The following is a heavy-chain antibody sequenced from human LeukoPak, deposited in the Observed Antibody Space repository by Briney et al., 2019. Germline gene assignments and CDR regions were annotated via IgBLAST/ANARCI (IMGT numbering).Heavy chain of an antibody. D-gene: IGHD3-10*01. V-gene: IGHV3-48*04. CDR3: AREDSGSYTLYYYYYMDV. J-gene: IGHJ6*03. CDR2: ISSSGSTI. CDR1: GFIFSNYW. Sequence: GGSLRLSCAASGFIFSNYWMSWVRQAPGKGLEWVSYISSSGSTIYYADSVKGRFTISRDNAKNSLYLQMNSLRAEDTAVYYRAREDSGSYTLYYYYYMDVWGKGTTVTVSS.